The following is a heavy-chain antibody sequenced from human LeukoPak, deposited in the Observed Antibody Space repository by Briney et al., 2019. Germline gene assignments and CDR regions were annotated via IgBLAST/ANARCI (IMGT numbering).Heavy chain of an antibody. CDR2: TKSKTDGGTT. V-gene: IGHV3-15*01. CDR1: GFTFSNAW. CDR3: TTFEY. Sequence: PGGSLRLSCAASGFTFSNAWMSWVRQAPGKGLEWVGRTKSKTDGGTTDYAAPVKGRFTISTDGSQNTLYLQMNSLKTEDTAVYYCTTFEYWGQGTLVTVSS. J-gene: IGHJ4*02.